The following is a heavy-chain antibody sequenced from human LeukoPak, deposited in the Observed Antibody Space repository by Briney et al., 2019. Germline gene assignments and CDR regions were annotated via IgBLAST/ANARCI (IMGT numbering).Heavy chain of an antibody. CDR2: ISGSGGST. V-gene: IGHV3-23*01. CDR3: AKGVGYCSGGSCQQFDY. Sequence: GGSLRLSCTASGFTFSSYAMSWVRQAPGKGLEWVSAISGSGGSTYYADSVKGRFTISRDNSKNTLYLQMNSLRAEDTAVYYCAKGVGYCSGGSCQQFDYWGQGTLVTVSS. D-gene: IGHD2-15*01. CDR1: GFTFSSYA. J-gene: IGHJ4*02.